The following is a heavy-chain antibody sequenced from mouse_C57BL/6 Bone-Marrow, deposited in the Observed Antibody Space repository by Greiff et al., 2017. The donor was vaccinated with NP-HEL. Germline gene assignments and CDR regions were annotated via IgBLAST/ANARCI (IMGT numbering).Heavy chain of an antibody. CDR1: GYTFTGYW. CDR3: ARSGNYSWFAY. CDR2: ILPGSGST. D-gene: IGHD2-1*01. V-gene: IGHV1-9*01. Sequence: QVHVKQPGAELMKPGASVKLSCKATGYTFTGYWITWVKQRPGHGLEWIGDILPGSGSTNYNEKFKGKATLTADTSSNTAYMQLSSLTTEDSAIYYCARSGNYSWFAYWGQGTLVTVSA. J-gene: IGHJ3*01.